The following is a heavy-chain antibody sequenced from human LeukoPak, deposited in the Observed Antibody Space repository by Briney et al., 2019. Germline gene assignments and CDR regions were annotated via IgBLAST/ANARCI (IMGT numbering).Heavy chain of an antibody. Sequence: GASVKVSCKASGYTFTSYYMHWVRQAPGQGLEWKGIINPSGGSTSYAQKFQGRVTMTRDTSTSTVYMELSSLRSEDTAVYYCARDHYDYVWGSYRYTLDYWGQGTLVTVSS. CDR3: ARDHYDYVWGSYRYTLDY. CDR1: GYTFTSYY. V-gene: IGHV1-46*01. D-gene: IGHD3-16*02. CDR2: INPSGGST. J-gene: IGHJ4*02.